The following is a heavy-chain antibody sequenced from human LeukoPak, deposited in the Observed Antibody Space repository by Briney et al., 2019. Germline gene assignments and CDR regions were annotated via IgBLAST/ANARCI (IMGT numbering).Heavy chain of an antibody. J-gene: IGHJ4*02. V-gene: IGHV1-2*02. CDR3: ARGEWELLRIAMTTYYFDY. CDR1: GYTFTGYY. Sequence: ASVKVSCKASGYTFTGYYMHWVRQAPGQGLEWMGWINPNSGGTNYAQKFLGRVTMTRDTSISTAYMELSRLRSDDTAVYYCARGEWELLRIAMTTYYFDYWGQGTLVTVSS. D-gene: IGHD1-26*01. CDR2: INPNSGGT.